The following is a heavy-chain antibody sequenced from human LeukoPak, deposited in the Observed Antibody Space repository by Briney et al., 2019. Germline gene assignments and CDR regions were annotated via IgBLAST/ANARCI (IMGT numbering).Heavy chain of an antibody. D-gene: IGHD3-22*01. CDR2: IIPIFVTA. CDR1: GGTFSSYA. CDR3: ARDPRGIVVVTSDGGAFDI. J-gene: IGHJ3*02. V-gene: IGHV1-69*05. Sequence: GASVKVSCKASGGTFSSYAISWVRQAPGQGLEWMGRIIPIFVTANYAQKFQGRVTITTDESTSTAYMELSSLRSEDTAVYYCARDPRGIVVVTSDGGAFDIWGQGTMVTVSS.